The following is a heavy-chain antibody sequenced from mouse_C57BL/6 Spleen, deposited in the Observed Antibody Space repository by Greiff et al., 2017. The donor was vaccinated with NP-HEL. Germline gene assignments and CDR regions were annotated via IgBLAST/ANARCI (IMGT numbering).Heavy chain of an antibody. Sequence: VHVKQSGAELVRPGASVKLSCTASGFNIKDDYMHWVKQRPEQGLEWIGWIDPENGDTEYASKFQGKAPITADTSSNTAYLQLSSLTSEDTAVYYCTRWDGYYGFAYWGQGTLVTVSA. D-gene: IGHD2-3*01. CDR3: TRWDGYYGFAY. V-gene: IGHV14-4*01. J-gene: IGHJ3*01. CDR1: GFNIKDDY. CDR2: IDPENGDT.